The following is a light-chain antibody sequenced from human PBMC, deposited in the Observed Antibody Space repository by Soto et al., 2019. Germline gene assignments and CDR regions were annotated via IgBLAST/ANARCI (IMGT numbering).Light chain of an antibody. J-gene: IGKJ1*01. CDR2: TAS. V-gene: IGKV1-27*01. CDR1: QGIGNN. Sequence: DIQMTQSPSSLSASVGDRVTITCRASQGIGNNLAWYQQKPGKVPKVLIYTASTLHSGVPSRFSGSGSGTDFSLTINSLQPEDVAMYFCQKYDSVPWSFGQGTRVEI. CDR3: QKYDSVPWS.